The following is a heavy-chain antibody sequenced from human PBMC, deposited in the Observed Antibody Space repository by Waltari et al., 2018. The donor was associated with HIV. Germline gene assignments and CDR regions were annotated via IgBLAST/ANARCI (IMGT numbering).Heavy chain of an antibody. D-gene: IGHD3-22*01. Sequence: EVQLVESGGGLVKPGGSLRLSCAASGITFRNAWMSWVRQAPGKGLEWVCRIKSGAEGGKTDYAAAVKGRVTISRDESKHTLYLQMDSLKTEDTAVYYCTTLWYSYDSTDYWGQGTLVTVSS. CDR2: IKSGAEGGKT. J-gene: IGHJ4*02. CDR1: GITFRNAW. V-gene: IGHV3-15*01. CDR3: TTLWYSYDSTDY.